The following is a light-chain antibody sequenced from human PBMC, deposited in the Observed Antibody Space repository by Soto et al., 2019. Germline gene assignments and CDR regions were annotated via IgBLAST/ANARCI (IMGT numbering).Light chain of an antibody. CDR2: DAS. J-gene: IGKJ3*01. Sequence: QSPATLSLSPGERATLSCRASQSVSSYLAWYQQKPGQAPRLLIYDASNRATGIPARFSGSGSGTDFTLTISSLEPEDFAVYYCQQRSNWPLTFGPGTKVDIK. CDR3: QQRSNWPLT. V-gene: IGKV3-11*01. CDR1: QSVSSY.